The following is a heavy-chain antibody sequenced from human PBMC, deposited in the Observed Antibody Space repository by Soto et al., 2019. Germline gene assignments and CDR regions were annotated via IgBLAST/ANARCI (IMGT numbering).Heavy chain of an antibody. J-gene: IGHJ4*02. V-gene: IGHV4-34*01. CDR2: INHSGST. D-gene: IGHD1-1*01. CDR1: GGSFSGYY. CDR3: ARGGLGNMNYFDY. Sequence: PSETLSLTCAVYGGSFSGYYWSWIRQPPGKGLEWIGEINHSGSTNYNPSLKSRVTISVDTSKNQFSLKLSSVTAADTAVYYCARGGLGNMNYFDYWGQGTLVTVSS.